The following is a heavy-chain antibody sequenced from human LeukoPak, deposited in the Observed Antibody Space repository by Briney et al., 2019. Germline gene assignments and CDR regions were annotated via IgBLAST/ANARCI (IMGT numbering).Heavy chain of an antibody. Sequence: ASVKVSCKASGYTFTGYYMHWVRQAPGQGLEWMGIINPSGGSTSYAQKFQGRVTMTRDMSTSTAYMELRSLRSDDTAVYYCATCGSYYVSYFDYWGQGTLVTVSS. J-gene: IGHJ4*02. CDR2: INPSGGST. D-gene: IGHD1-26*01. CDR3: ATCGSYYVSYFDY. CDR1: GYTFTGYY. V-gene: IGHV1-46*01.